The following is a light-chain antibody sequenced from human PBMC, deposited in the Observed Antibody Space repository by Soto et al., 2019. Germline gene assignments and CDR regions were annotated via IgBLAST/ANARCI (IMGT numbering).Light chain of an antibody. CDR2: TAS. CDR1: QSISTY. V-gene: IGKV1-39*01. CDR3: QQRSNWPPT. Sequence: DIQMTQSPSSLPASVGDRVTLTCRASQSISTYLNWYQQKPGKAPDLLIYTASSLESGVPSRFSGSGSGTDFTLTISSLQPEDFAVYYCQQRSNWPPTFGQGTRLEIK. J-gene: IGKJ5*01.